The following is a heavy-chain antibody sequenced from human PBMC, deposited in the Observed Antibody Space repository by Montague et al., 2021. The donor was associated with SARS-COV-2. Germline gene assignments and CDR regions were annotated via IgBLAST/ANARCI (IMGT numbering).Heavy chain of an antibody. J-gene: IGHJ4*02. CDR1: GGSFGDDH. CDR3: ARGHLSVSMIVVVFTSASYYFDY. D-gene: IGHD3-22*01. Sequence: SETLSLTCGVYGGSFGDDHWSWIRQPPGKGLEWIGDTKQSGSTNYNPSLKSRVTISVDTSKNQFSLKLTSVTAADTVVYFCARGHLSVSMIVVVFTSASYYFDYWGQGAQVTVSS. V-gene: IGHV4-34*01. CDR2: TKQSGST.